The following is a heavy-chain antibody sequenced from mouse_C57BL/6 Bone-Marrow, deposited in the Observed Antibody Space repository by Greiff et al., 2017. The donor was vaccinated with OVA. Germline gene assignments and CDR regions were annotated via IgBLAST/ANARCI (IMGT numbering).Heavy chain of an antibody. CDR2: IYPGDGDT. J-gene: IGHJ2*01. CDR1: GYAFSSSW. D-gene: IGHD1-1*01. Sequence: VQLQQSGPELVKPGASVKISCKASGYAFSSSWMNWVKQRPGKGLEWIGRIYPGDGDTNYNGKFKGKATLTADKSSSTAYMQLSSLTSEDSAVYSCARKDYGRADYWGQGTTLTVSS. V-gene: IGHV1-82*01. CDR3: ARKDYGRADY.